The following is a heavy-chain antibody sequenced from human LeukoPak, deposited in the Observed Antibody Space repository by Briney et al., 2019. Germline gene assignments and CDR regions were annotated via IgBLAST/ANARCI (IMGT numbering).Heavy chain of an antibody. Sequence: GGSLRLSCAASGFTFSGNYMTWIRQAPGKGLEWVSYISNTGSTTYYADPVKGRFTISRDNAKNSLYLRMNSLRAEDTAVYYCARARKGYYFDYWGQGTLVTVSS. D-gene: IGHD1-14*01. J-gene: IGHJ4*02. CDR3: ARARKGYYFDY. CDR2: ISNTGSTT. V-gene: IGHV3-11*04. CDR1: GFTFSGNY.